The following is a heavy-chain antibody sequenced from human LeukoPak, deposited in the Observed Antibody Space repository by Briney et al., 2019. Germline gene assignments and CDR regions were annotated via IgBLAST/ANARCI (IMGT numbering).Heavy chain of an antibody. V-gene: IGHV1-2*04. D-gene: IGHD1-1*01. J-gene: IGHJ6*04. CDR1: GYTFTGYY. CDR2: INPNSGGT. Sequence: ASVKVSCRASGYTFTGYYMHWVRQAPGQGLEWMGWINPNSGGTNYAQKFQGWVTMTRDTSISTAYMELSRLRSDDTAVYYRARAGVGTTGTTDLFYYYYGMDVWGKGTTVTVSS. CDR3: ARAGVGTTGTTDLFYYYYGMDV.